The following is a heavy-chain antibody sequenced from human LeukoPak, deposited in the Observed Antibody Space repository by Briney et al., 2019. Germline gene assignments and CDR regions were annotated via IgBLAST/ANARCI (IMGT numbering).Heavy chain of an antibody. CDR1: GFTFSDHY. Sequence: GGSLRLSCAASGFTFSDHYMDWVRQAPGKGLEWVVRSRNKANSYTTEYAASVKGRFTISRDDSKNSLYLQMNSLKVEDTAVYYCARLHPDRDWGQGTLVTVSS. CDR2: SRNKANSYTT. CDR3: ARLHPDRD. J-gene: IGHJ4*02. V-gene: IGHV3-72*01.